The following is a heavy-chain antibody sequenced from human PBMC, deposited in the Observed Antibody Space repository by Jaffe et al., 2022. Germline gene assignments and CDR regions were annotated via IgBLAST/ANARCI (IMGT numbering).Heavy chain of an antibody. CDR1: GFTFSNAW. Sequence: EVQLVESGGGLVKPGGSLRLSCAASGFTFSNAWMSWVRQAPGKGLEWVGRIKSKTDGGTTDYAAPVKGRFTISRDDSKNTLYLQMNSLKTEDTAVYYCTTDGRPDSGYGELGVWGQGTLVTVSS. CDR2: IKSKTDGGTT. V-gene: IGHV3-15*01. J-gene: IGHJ4*02. D-gene: IGHD5-12*01. CDR3: TTDGRPDSGYGELGV.